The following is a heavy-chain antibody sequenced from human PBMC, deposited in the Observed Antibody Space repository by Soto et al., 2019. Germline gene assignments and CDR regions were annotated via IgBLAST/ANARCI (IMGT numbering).Heavy chain of an antibody. Sequence: PSETLSLTCTLSGSSISSYYWSWIRQPAGKGLEWIGRIYTSGSTNYNPSLKSRVTMSVDTSKNQFYLKLSSVPAADTAVYSCARETPYCSGGSCYVGRPVPPYYYYGMDVWGQETTVTVSS. V-gene: IGHV4-4*07. CDR1: GSSISSYY. J-gene: IGHJ6*02. CDR3: ARETPYCSGGSCYVGRPVPPYYYYGMDV. CDR2: IYTSGST. D-gene: IGHD2-15*01.